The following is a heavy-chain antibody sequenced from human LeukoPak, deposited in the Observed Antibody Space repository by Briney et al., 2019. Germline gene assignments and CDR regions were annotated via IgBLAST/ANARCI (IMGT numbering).Heavy chain of an antibody. CDR3: ARDYASGSYHFDY. Sequence: SETLSLTCTVSGGSISSSTSYWGWIRQPPGKGPEWIGIIYYTGSTYYNPSLKSRVTISVDTSKNQFSLKLSSVTAADTAVYYCARDYASGSYHFDYWGHGTLVTVSS. CDR1: GGSISSSTSY. CDR2: IYYTGST. V-gene: IGHV4-39*02. J-gene: IGHJ4*01. D-gene: IGHD3-10*01.